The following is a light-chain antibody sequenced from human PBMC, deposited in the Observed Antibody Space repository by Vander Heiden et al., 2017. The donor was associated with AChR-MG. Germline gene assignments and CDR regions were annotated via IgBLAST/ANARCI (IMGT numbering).Light chain of an antibody. CDR1: SSDVGGYKY. CDR2: DVS. V-gene: IGLV2-11*01. Sequence: QSALTQPRPVSGSPGQSVTISCTGTSSDVGGYKYVSWYQQHPGNAPKRMMYDVSNRPSGVPDRFSGAKSGNNASLTISGLQAEEDADDYCCSYAGTYWVFGGGTKLTVL. CDR3: CSYAGTYWV. J-gene: IGLJ3*02.